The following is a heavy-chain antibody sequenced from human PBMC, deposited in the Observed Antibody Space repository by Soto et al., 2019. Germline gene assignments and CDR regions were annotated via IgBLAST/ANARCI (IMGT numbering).Heavy chain of an antibody. Sequence: QVQLVQSGAEVKKPGSSVKVSCKASGGTFSSYAISWVRQAPGQGLEWMGGIIPIFGTANYAQKFQGRVTITEDESTSTGYMELGSLRSEDTAVYYCARRDYCTNGVCYGYYYYYGMDVWGQGTTVTVSS. V-gene: IGHV1-69*12. CDR3: ARRDYCTNGVCYGYYYYYGMDV. D-gene: IGHD2-8*01. CDR1: GGTFSSYA. J-gene: IGHJ6*02. CDR2: IIPIFGTA.